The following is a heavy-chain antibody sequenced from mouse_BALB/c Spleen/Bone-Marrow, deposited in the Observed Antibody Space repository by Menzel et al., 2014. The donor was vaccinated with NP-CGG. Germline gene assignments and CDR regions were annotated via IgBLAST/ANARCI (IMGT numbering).Heavy chain of an antibody. CDR2: VNPYNDGT. J-gene: IGHJ2*01. CDR1: GYTFTSYV. D-gene: IGHD6-1*01. Sequence: QLQQSGPELVKPGASVKMSCKASGYTFTSYVMHWVKQKPGQGLEWIGYVNPYNDGTKYNEKFKGKALLTSVKSSSTAYMELSRLTSEDSAVYYCARRRRIAGALACWGQGTTLTVSS. CDR3: ARRRRIAGALAC. V-gene: IGHV1-14*01.